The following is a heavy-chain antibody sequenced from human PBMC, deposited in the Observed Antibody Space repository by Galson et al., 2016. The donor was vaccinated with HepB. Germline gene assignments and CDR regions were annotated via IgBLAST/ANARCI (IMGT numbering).Heavy chain of an antibody. V-gene: IGHV1-18*04. D-gene: IGHD1-26*01. CDR3: VRGGEDSAEPLDS. CDR2: ISVYNGNT. Sequence: SCKASGYTFSTYGISWVRQAPGQGLEWMGWISVYNGNTKYAQKFQGRVTVTRDRATNTAYMELRTLRSDDTALYYCVRGGEDSAEPLDSWGQGALVIVSS. J-gene: IGHJ5*01. CDR1: GYTFSTYG.